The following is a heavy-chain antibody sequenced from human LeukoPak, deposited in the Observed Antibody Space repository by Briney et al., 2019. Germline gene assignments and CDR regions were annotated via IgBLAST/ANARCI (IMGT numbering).Heavy chain of an antibody. CDR2: ISYDGSNK. Sequence: PGGSLRLSCAASGFTFSSYAMHWVRQAPGKGLEWVAVISYDGSNKYYADSVKGRFTISRDNSKNTLYLQMNSLRVEDTAVYYCARGYYYMDVWGKGTTVTVSS. CDR3: ARGYYYMDV. V-gene: IGHV3-30-3*01. J-gene: IGHJ6*03. CDR1: GFTFSSYA.